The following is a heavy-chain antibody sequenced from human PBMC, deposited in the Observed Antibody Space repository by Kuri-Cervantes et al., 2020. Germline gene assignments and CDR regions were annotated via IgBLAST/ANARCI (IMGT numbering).Heavy chain of an antibody. CDR2: IYSGGST. J-gene: IGHJ4*02. D-gene: IGHD2-15*01. CDR3: ARGNKYCSVTSCHTSFDF. V-gene: IGHV3-53*01. CDR1: GFTVSSNY. Sequence: GESLKISCAASGFTVSSNYMSWVRQAPGKGLEWVSVIYSGGSTYYADSVKGRFTISRDNSKNTLYLQMNSLRAEDTAVYYCARGNKYCSVTSCHTSFDFWGQGALVTVSS.